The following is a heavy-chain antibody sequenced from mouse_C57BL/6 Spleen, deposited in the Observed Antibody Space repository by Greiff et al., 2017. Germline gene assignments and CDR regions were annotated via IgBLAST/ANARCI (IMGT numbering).Heavy chain of an antibody. D-gene: IGHD1-1*01. CDR3: ARSLITTALDY. CDR1: GYSITSGYY. Sequence: EVQRVESGPGLVKPSQSLSLTCSVTGYSITSGYYWNWIRQFPGNKLEWMGYISYDGSNNYNPSLKNRISITRDTSKNQFFLKLNSVTTEDTATYYCARSLITTALDYWGQGTTLTVSS. J-gene: IGHJ2*01. V-gene: IGHV3-6*01. CDR2: ISYDGSN.